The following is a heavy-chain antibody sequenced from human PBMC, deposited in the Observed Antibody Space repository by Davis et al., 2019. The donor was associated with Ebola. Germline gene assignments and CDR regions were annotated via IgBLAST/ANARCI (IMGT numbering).Heavy chain of an antibody. Sequence: PGGSLRLSCAASGFTFSSYAMSWVRQAPGKGLDWVPAISASCGSTFTPHPVKGRFTLSRDNSQNTLYLQMNSLRAEDTAVYYCARPPYNYGYLYNVDVWGQGTTVTVSS. V-gene: IGHV3-23*01. CDR1: GFTFSSYA. CDR2: ISASCGST. J-gene: IGHJ6*02. CDR3: ARPPYNYGYLYNVDV. D-gene: IGHD3-10*01.